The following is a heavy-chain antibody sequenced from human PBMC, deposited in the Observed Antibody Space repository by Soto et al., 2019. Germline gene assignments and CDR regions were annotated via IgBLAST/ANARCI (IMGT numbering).Heavy chain of an antibody. CDR3: ARDRPHYGSGSYAVESLDY. J-gene: IGHJ4*02. D-gene: IGHD3-10*01. CDR2: IYYSGST. V-gene: IGHV4-31*03. CDR1: GGSISSGGYY. Sequence: QVQLQESGPGLVKPSQTLSLTCTVSGGSISSGGYYWSWIRQHPGKGLEWIGYIYYSGSTYYNPSLKSRVTISVDTSKNQFSLKVRSVTAADTAVYYCARDRPHYGSGSYAVESLDYWGQGTLVTVSS.